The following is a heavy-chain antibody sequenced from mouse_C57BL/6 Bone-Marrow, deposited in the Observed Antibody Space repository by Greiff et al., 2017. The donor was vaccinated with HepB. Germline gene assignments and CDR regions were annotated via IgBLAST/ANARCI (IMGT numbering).Heavy chain of an antibody. J-gene: IGHJ3*01. CDR3: TTLYYYGRGFAY. V-gene: IGHV14-4*01. CDR2: IDPENGDT. Sequence: EVQLQQSGAELVRPGASVKLSCTASGFNIKDDYMHWVKQRPEQGLEWIGWIDPENGDTEYASKFQGKATITADTSSNTAYLQLSSLTSEDTAVYYCTTLYYYGRGFAYWGQGTLVTVSA. D-gene: IGHD1-1*01. CDR1: GFNIKDDY.